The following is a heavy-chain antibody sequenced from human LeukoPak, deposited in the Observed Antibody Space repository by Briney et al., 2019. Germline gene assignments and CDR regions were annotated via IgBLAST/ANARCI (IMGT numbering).Heavy chain of an antibody. CDR1: GFTFSNYG. V-gene: IGHV3-30*02. CDR3: AKIAYIVVVPAAYFDY. CDR2: IRHDGSNK. J-gene: IGHJ4*02. Sequence: GGSLRLSCAASGFTFSNYGMHWVRQAPGKGLEWVAFIRHDGSNKYYADSLKGRFTISRDSSKDTLYLQMNSLRAEDTAVYYCAKIAYIVVVPAAYFDYWGQGTLVTVSS. D-gene: IGHD2-2*01.